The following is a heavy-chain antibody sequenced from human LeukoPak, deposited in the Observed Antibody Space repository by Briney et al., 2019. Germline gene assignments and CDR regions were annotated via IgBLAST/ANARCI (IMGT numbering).Heavy chain of an antibody. CDR3: ARKPWRYNWNYYFDY. V-gene: IGHV4-4*02. CDR2: IYHSGNT. D-gene: IGHD1-7*01. Sequence: SETLSLTCTVSGGSINNNNWWSWVRQPPGKGLEWIGEIYHSGNTNYNPSLKSRVTISVVKSQNQFSLQLSSVTAADTAVYYCARKPWRYNWNYYFDYWGQGTLVTVSS. J-gene: IGHJ4*02. CDR1: GGSINNNNW.